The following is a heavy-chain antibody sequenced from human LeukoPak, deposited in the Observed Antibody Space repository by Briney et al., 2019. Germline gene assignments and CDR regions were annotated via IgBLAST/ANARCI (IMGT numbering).Heavy chain of an antibody. CDR2: ISNDGINK. CDR1: GFPFSAYA. D-gene: IGHD3-3*01. J-gene: IGHJ6*03. CDR3: ARGQRAHVEWSSYMDV. Sequence: PGGSLRLSCVASGFPFSAYAMSGVRQAPGEGLEGMAVISNDGINKYFANSVYGRFTLSRDNSKNTLYLQMNNLRAEDTAVYYCARGQRAHVEWSSYMDVWGKGTTVTVSS. V-gene: IGHV3-30-3*01.